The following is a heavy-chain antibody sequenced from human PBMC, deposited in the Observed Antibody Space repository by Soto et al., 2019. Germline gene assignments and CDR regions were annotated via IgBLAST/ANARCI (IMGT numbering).Heavy chain of an antibody. J-gene: IGHJ4*02. V-gene: IGHV3-73*02. CDR2: TRSKVQSYAT. Sequence: EVQLVESGGGLVQPGGSLTLSCAVSGFSFSDSAIHCVRQAPGKGLEWVGRTRSKVQSYATAFAASVKGRFTISRDDSKNTVYLQMNSLTTEDTAVYYCTRHTVDYWGQGTLVTVSS. CDR1: GFSFSDSA. CDR3: TRHTVDY.